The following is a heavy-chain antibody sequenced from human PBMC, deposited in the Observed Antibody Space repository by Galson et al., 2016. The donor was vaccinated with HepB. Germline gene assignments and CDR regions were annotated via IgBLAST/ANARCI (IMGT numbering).Heavy chain of an antibody. CDR3: AKDAFYSGFDYEDY. V-gene: IGHV3-33*06. Sequence: SLRLSCAASGLTFSSYGVEWVRQAPGKGLEWVAVIWYDGSKKYYADSVKGRFTISRDNSKNTVYLQMNSLRAEDTAVYYCAKDAFYSGFDYEDYWGQGTLVTVSS. CDR1: GLTFSSYG. CDR2: IWYDGSKK. J-gene: IGHJ4*02. D-gene: IGHD5-12*01.